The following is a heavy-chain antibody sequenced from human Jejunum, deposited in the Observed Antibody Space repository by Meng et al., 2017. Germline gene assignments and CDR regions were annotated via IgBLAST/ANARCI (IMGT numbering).Heavy chain of an antibody. Sequence: QVQLQESVRGLVKPSGTLSLTCAVSGGYINKENWWSWVRQSPERGLEWIGEIYNGGNTNYNPSLNRRVTMSVDESTNQMSLKLTSVTAADTAVYYCVRGEFAMLARFDFWGQGILVTVSS. J-gene: IGHJ4*02. CDR1: GGYINKENW. V-gene: IGHV4-4*02. CDR3: VRGEFAMLARFDF. CDR2: IYNGGNT. D-gene: IGHD2-2*01.